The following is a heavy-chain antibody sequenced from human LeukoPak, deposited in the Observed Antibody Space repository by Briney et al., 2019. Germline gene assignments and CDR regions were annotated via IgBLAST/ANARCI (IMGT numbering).Heavy chain of an antibody. CDR2: IYYSGST. CDR1: GGSISSYY. D-gene: IGHD6-13*01. V-gene: IGHV4-59*01. CDR3: ARGMYSSSWYYVPWFDP. Sequence: SETLSLTCTVSGGSISSYYWSWIRQPPGKGLEWIGYIYYSGSTNYNPSLKSRVTISVDTSKNQFSLKLSSVTAADTAVYYCARGMYSSSWYYVPWFDPWGQGTLVTVSS. J-gene: IGHJ5*02.